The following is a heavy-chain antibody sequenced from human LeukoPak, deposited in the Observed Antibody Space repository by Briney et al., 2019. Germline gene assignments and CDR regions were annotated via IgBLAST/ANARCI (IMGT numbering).Heavy chain of an antibody. CDR3: ARLTRLSTSPDRYYLDY. CDR1: GDSISSYY. Sequence: PSETLSLTCTVSGDSISSYYWSWIRQPPGKGLEWIGYIYTSGGTNYIPSLKGRVTISIDTSRNQFSLKLISVTAADSAVYYCARLTRLSTSPDRYYLDYWGQGTLVTVSS. J-gene: IGHJ4*02. D-gene: IGHD6-6*01. CDR2: IYTSGGT. V-gene: IGHV4-4*09.